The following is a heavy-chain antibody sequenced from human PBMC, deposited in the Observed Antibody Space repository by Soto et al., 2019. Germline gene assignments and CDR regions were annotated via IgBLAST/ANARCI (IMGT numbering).Heavy chain of an antibody. CDR2: INHSGST. V-gene: IGHV4-34*01. J-gene: IGHJ4*02. CDR3: ARGGWGERDIVVVVAATRFFDY. D-gene: IGHD2-15*01. CDR1: GGSFSGYY. Sequence: SETLSLTCAVYGGSFSGYYWSWIRQPPGKGLEWIGEINHSGSTNYNPSLKSRVTISVDTSKNQFSLKLSSVTAADTAVYYCARGGWGERDIVVVVAATRFFDYWGQGTLVTVSS.